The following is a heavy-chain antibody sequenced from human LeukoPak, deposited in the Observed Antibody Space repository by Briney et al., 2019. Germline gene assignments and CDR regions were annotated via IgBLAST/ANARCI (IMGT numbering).Heavy chain of an antibody. V-gene: IGHV1-2*02. J-gene: IGHJ4*02. CDR3: ARLPALHYDILTGYHLDY. D-gene: IGHD3-9*01. CDR2: LNPNSGGT. Sequence: ASVKVSCKASGYTFTGYYMHWVRQAPGQGLEWMGWLNPNSGGTNYAQKFQGRVTMTRDTSISTAYMELSRLRSDDTAVYYCARLPALHYDILTGYHLDYWGQGTLVTVSS. CDR1: GYTFTGYY.